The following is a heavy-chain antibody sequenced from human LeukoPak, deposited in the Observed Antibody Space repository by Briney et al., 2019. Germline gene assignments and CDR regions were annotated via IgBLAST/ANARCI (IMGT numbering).Heavy chain of an antibody. V-gene: IGHV3-66*01. CDR3: AKDPGYGLGVDYGDY. D-gene: IGHD3-10*01. Sequence: GGSLRLSCAASGFTVSGNYMSWVRQAPGKGLEWLSVIHRGGNTYYADSVKGRFTISRDSSKNTVFLQMDSLRAEDTAVYYCAKDPGYGLGVDYGDYWGQGTLVTVSS. CDR2: IHRGGNT. J-gene: IGHJ4*02. CDR1: GFTVSGNY.